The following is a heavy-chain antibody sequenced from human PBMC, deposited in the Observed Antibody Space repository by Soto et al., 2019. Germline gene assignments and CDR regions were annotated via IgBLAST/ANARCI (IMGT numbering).Heavy chain of an antibody. V-gene: IGHV1-46*01. Sequence: SVQVSCKAPGDTFPRYHMNWVRQPPVPGLEWMGVINPHGGSTKYAQKYQGRITMTRDTSRSTVYMRLSSLMSDDTAIYYCARSSGGNFGISIERSNWFDPWGQGTLVTVSS. CDR2: INPHGGST. J-gene: IGHJ5*02. CDR1: GDTFPRYH. CDR3: ARSSGGNFGISIERSNWFDP. D-gene: IGHD3-3*01.